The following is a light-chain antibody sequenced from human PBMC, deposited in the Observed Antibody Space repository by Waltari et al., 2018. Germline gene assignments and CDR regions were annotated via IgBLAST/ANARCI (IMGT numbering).Light chain of an antibody. V-gene: IGLV1-47*01. CDR1: SSNIASNY. Sequence: QSVVTQPPSASGTPGQRVTISCSGTSSNIASNYVYWYQQFSGTAPKLLFYRSDQRPSGVPDRFSGSKSGTSASLAISGLRSENEADYYCAVWDDSLSGTVFGGRTQLTVL. CDR3: AVWDDSLSGTV. CDR2: RSD. J-gene: IGLJ7*01.